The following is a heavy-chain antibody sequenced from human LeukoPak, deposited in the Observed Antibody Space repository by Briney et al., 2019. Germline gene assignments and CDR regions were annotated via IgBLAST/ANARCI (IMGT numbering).Heavy chain of an antibody. J-gene: IGHJ3*02. CDR3: ARVIGIQLWLREGAFDI. CDR1: GYTFTSYG. CDR2: ISAYNGNT. Sequence: ASEKVSCKASGYTFTSYGISWVRQAPGQGLEWMGWISAYNGNTNYAQKLQGRVTMTTDTSTSTAYMELRSLRSDDTAVYYCARVIGIQLWLREGAFDIWGQGTMVTVSS. V-gene: IGHV1-18*01. D-gene: IGHD5-18*01.